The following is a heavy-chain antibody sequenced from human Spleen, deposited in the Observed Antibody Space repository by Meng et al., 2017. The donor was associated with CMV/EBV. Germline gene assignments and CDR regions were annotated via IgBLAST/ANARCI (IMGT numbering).Heavy chain of an antibody. D-gene: IGHD1-26*01. J-gene: IGHJ4*02. V-gene: IGHV4-34*01. CDR1: GGSFSGYY. CDR2: INHSGST. Sequence: SLTCAVYGGSFSGYYWSWIRQPPGKGLEWIGEINHSGSTNYNPSLKSRVTISVDTSKNQFSLKLSSVTAADTAVYYCARVVGGATYGYWGQGTLVTVSS. CDR3: ARVVGGATYGY.